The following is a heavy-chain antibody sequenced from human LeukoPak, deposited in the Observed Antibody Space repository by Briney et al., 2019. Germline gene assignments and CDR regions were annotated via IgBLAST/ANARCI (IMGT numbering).Heavy chain of an antibody. Sequence: KTSETLSLTCTVSGGSISSGDYYWSWIRQPPGKGLEWIGYIYYSGSTYYNPSLKSRVTISVDTSKNQFSLKLSSVTAADTAVYYCARDSPSFYGSGLDYWGQGTLVTVSS. V-gene: IGHV4-30-4*08. CDR2: IYYSGST. J-gene: IGHJ4*02. D-gene: IGHD3-10*01. CDR1: GGSISSGDYY. CDR3: ARDSPSFYGSGLDY.